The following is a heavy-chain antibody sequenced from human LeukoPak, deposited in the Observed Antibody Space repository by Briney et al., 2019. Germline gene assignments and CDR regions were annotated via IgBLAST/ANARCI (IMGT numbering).Heavy chain of an antibody. CDR3: TRGADPRVYSYYGMDV. CDR2: IRSKAYGGTT. J-gene: IGHJ6*02. V-gene: IGHV3-49*04. Sequence: GGSLRLSCTASGFTFGDYAMSWVRQAPGKGLEWVGFIRSKAYGGTTEYAASVKGRFTNSRDDSKRIAYLQMNSLKPEDTAVYYCTRGADPRVYSYYGMDVWGQGTTVTASS. CDR1: GFTFGDYA. D-gene: IGHD1-26*01.